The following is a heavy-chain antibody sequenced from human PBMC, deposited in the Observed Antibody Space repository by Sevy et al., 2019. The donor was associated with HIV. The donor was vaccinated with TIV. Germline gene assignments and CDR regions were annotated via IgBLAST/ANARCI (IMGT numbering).Heavy chain of an antibody. CDR2: IYYSGST. Sequence: SETLSLTCTVSGGSISSYYWSWIRQPPGKGLEWIGYIYYSGSTNYNPSLKSRVTISVDTSKNQISLKLSSVTAADTAVYYCARATVVTPNYYYYMDVWGKGTTVTVSS. D-gene: IGHD4-17*01. CDR3: ARATVVTPNYYYYMDV. V-gene: IGHV4-59*01. J-gene: IGHJ6*03. CDR1: GGSISSYY.